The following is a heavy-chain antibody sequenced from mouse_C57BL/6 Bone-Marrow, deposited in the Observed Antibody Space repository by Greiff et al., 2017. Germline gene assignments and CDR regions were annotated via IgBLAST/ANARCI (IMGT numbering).Heavy chain of an antibody. CDR2: IWGVGST. D-gene: IGHD1-1*01. CDR3: ASPRYGSGFAY. CDR1: GFSLTSYG. V-gene: IGHV2-6*01. Sequence: VKLVESGPGLVAPSQSLSISCTVSGFSLTSYGVDWVRQSPGKGLEWLGVIWGVGSTNYNSALKSRLSIRKDNSKSQVFLKMNSLQTADTAMYYYASPRYGSGFAYWGQGTLVTVSA. J-gene: IGHJ3*01.